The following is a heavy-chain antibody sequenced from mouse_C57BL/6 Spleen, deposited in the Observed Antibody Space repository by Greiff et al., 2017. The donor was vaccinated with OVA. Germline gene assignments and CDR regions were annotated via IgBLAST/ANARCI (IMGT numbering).Heavy chain of an antibody. D-gene: IGHD1-1*01. V-gene: IGHV6-6*01. CDR2: IRNKANNHAT. Sequence: EVKLVESGGGLVQPGGSMKLSCAASGFTFSDAWMDWVRQSPEKGLEWVAEIRNKANNHATYYAESVKGRFTISRDDSKSSVYLQMNSLRAEDTGSYYCTPYGSSPYAMDYWGQGTSVTVSS. CDR3: TPYGSSPYAMDY. J-gene: IGHJ4*01. CDR1: GFTFSDAW.